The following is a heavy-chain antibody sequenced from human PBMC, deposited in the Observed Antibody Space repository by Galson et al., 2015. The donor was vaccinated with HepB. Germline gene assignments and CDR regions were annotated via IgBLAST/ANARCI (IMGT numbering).Heavy chain of an antibody. CDR2: ISSSSSYI. D-gene: IGHD6-19*01. Sequence: SLRLSCAASGFTFSSYSMNWVRQAPGKGLEWVSSISSSSSYIYYADSVKGRFTISRDNAKNSLYLQMDSLRAEDTAVYYCARDGYSSGWGNWFDPWGQGTLVTVSS. CDR3: ARDGYSSGWGNWFDP. V-gene: IGHV3-21*01. J-gene: IGHJ5*02. CDR1: GFTFSSYS.